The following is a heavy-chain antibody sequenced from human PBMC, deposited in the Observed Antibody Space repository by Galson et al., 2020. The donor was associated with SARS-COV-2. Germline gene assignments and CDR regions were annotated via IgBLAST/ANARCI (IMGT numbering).Heavy chain of an antibody. CDR3: AKIGNIAVAGWDD. Sequence: TGGSLRLSCPASGFTFSSYAMSWVRQAPGKGLEWVSAISGSGGSTYYADSVKGRFTISRDNSKNTLYLQMNSLRAEDTAVYYCAKIGNIAVAGWDDWGQGTLVTVSS. D-gene: IGHD6-19*01. V-gene: IGHV3-23*01. CDR1: GFTFSSYA. J-gene: IGHJ4*02. CDR2: ISGSGGST.